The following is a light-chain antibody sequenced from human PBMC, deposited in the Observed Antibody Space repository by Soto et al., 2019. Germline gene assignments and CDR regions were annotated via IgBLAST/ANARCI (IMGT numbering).Light chain of an antibody. V-gene: IGKV1-27*01. CDR2: AAS. CDR3: QKYSSAPFT. J-gene: IGKJ3*01. Sequence: DIQMTPSPSSLSASVGDRVTITCRASQGITNFLAWYQQKPGTAPMLLIYAASTLHSGVPSRFSGSGYGTEFTLNISSLQTEDAATYYCQKYSSAPFTFGPGTKVVIK. CDR1: QGITNF.